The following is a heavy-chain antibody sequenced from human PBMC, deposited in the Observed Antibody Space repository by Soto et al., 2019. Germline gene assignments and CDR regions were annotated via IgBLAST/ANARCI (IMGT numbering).Heavy chain of an antibody. CDR1: ASTFPDYI. CDR3: ARVMSNGHSDL. D-gene: IGHD2-8*01. V-gene: IGHV1-8*02. CDR2: MNPKRGNT. J-gene: IGHJ5*02. Sequence: GASVKISCKASASTFPDYIINRVRQASGQGLEWMGWMNPKRGNTGYAQKFQDRVTMTRNTSIGTAYMDLRSLGSDDTAVYYCARVMSNGHSDLWG.